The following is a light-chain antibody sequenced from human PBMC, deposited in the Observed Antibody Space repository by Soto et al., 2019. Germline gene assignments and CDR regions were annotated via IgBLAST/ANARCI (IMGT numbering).Light chain of an antibody. CDR2: DVS. CDR3: SSYTSSSTRV. Sequence: QSVLTQPASVSGSPGQSITISCTGTSSDVGGYNYVSWYQQHPGKAPKLMIYDVSSRPSGVSNRFSGSKSGNPASLTISGLQAEDEADYYCSSYTSSSTRVFGTGTKVTVL. CDR1: SSDVGGYNY. V-gene: IGLV2-14*01. J-gene: IGLJ1*01.